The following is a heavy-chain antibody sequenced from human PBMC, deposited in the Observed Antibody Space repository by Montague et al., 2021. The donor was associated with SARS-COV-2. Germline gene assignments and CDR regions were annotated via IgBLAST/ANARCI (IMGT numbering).Heavy chain of an antibody. D-gene: IGHD3-16*02. CDR1: GFSLNNRLG. CDR2: IFLNGEQ. V-gene: IGHV2-26*01. CDR3: ARIRSAPPLLYLGVWDYYFDF. Sequence: PALVKPTQTLTLTCTVPGFSLNNRLGVTWIRQPPGKALEWLAHIFLNGEQSVTTSLKTRVTVSRDTSKNQVVLSMTNVDPADTATYYCARIRSAPPLLYLGVWDYYFDFWGQGILVSVSS. J-gene: IGHJ4*02.